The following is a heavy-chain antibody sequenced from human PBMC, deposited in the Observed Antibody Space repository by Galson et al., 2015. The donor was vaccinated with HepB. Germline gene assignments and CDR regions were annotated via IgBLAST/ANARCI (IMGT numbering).Heavy chain of an antibody. D-gene: IGHD5-18*01. CDR3: ARGVLGDTAMVILRYYYYGMDV. V-gene: IGHV3-48*03. CDR1: GFTFSSYE. J-gene: IGHJ6*02. Sequence: SLRLSCAASGFTFSSYEMNWVRQAPGKGLEWVSYISSSGSTIYYADSVKGRFTISRDNAKNSLYLQMNSLRAEDTAVYYCARGVLGDTAMVILRYYYYGMDVWGQGTTVTVSS. CDR2: ISSSGSTI.